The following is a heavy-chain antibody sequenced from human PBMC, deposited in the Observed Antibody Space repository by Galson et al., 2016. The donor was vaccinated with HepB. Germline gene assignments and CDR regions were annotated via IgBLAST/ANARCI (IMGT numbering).Heavy chain of an antibody. V-gene: IGHV4-59*08. CDR3: ARRDSSTWSRVVWFDP. Sequence: SETLSLTCTVSGGSINYYYWSWIRQPPGKGLEWIGYIYYSGSTNYNPSLHSRVTISVDTSKNHFSLKLTSVPAADTAVYYLARRDSSTWSRVVWFDPWGQGTLVTVSS. CDR1: GGSINYYY. D-gene: IGHD2-2*01. CDR2: IYYSGST. J-gene: IGHJ5*02.